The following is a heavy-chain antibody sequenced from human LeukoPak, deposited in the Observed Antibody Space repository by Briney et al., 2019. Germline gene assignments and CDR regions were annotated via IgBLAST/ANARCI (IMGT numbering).Heavy chain of an antibody. D-gene: IGHD6-13*01. J-gene: IGHJ6*03. CDR3: ARMYSSSFDYYYYYMDV. CDR2: IWYDGSNK. CDR1: GFTFSSYW. V-gene: IGHV3-33*08. Sequence: GGSLRLSCAASGFTFSSYWMSWVRQAPGKGLEWVAVIWYDGSNKYYADSVKGRSTISRDNSKNTLYLQMNSLRAEDTAVYYCARMYSSSFDYYYYYMDVWGKGTTVTVSS.